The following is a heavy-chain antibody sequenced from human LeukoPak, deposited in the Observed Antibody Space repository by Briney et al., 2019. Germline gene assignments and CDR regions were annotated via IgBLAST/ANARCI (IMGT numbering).Heavy chain of an antibody. Sequence: PSETLSLTCTVSGGSISSGDYYWSWIRQPPGKGLEWIGYIYYSGSTYYNPSLKSRVTISVDTSKNQFSLKLSSVTAADTAVYYCASANPPDYAENWGQGTLVTVSS. J-gene: IGHJ4*02. CDR3: ASANPPDYAEN. V-gene: IGHV4-30-4*01. CDR2: IYYSGST. D-gene: IGHD4-17*01. CDR1: GGSISSGDYY.